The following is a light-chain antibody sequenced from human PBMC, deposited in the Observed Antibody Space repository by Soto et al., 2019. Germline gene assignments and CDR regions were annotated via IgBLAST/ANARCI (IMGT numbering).Light chain of an antibody. Sequence: DIQMTQSPSSVSASVGDRVTITCRASQVISSWLAWYQQKPGKAPRLLIYAASSLQSGVPSRFSGSASGTDFTLTITSLQPEDFATYYCQQANSFPYTFGQGTKLEIK. V-gene: IGKV1-12*01. CDR2: AAS. CDR3: QQANSFPYT. J-gene: IGKJ2*01. CDR1: QVISSW.